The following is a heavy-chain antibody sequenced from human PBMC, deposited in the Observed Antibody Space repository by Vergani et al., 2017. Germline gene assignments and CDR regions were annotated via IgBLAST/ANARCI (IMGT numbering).Heavy chain of an antibody. Sequence: QVQLVQSGSEVRKPGASVKVSCQVSGNSLTELTIHWVRQAPGKGLEWMGGFDPERGEVTFAHHIQGRVTMTEDRSTDTAYMELCSLRPEDTALYYWAIATDYYDSSGYYLDYWGRGTLVT. J-gene: IGHJ4*02. CDR1: GNSLTELT. D-gene: IGHD3-22*01. CDR3: AIATDYYDSSGYYLDY. CDR2: FDPERGEV. V-gene: IGHV1-24*01.